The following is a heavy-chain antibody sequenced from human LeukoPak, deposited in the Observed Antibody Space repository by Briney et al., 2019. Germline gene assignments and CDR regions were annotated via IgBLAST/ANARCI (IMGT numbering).Heavy chain of an antibody. D-gene: IGHD6-6*01. CDR1: GGSFSGYY. Sequence: SETLSLTCAVYGGSFSGYYWSWIRQPPGKGLEWIGEINHSGSTNYNPSLKSRVTISVDTSKNQFSLKLSSVTAADTALYSCARGAVFLEYSSSPHYSYYYMDVWKKGTTVTVSS. CDR2: INHSGST. J-gene: IGHJ6*03. CDR3: ARGAVFLEYSSSPHYSYYYMDV. V-gene: IGHV4-34*01.